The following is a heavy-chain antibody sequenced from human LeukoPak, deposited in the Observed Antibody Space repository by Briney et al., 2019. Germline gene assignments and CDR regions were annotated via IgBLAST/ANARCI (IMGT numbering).Heavy chain of an antibody. CDR2: ISVSGENT. CDR1: GFTFSSYA. D-gene: IGHD6-6*01. V-gene: IGHV3-23*01. CDR3: ARDSSGPWFDP. Sequence: GGSLRLSCAASGFTFSSYAMTWVRQAPGKGLQWVSTISVSGENTYYADSVKGRFTISRDNAKNSLFLQMNSLRAEDTAVYYCARDSSGPWFDPWGQGTLVTVSS. J-gene: IGHJ5*02.